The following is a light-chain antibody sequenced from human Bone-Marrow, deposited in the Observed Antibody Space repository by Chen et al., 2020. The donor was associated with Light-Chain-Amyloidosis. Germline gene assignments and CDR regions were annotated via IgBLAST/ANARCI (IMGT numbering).Light chain of an antibody. Sequence: HLVLTQSPSASASLGASVKLTCILSSDHRTYPIAWHQRQPGKGPRYLMLVNQDGTHTKGDGIPDRFSGYSSGAERYLTISSLRSEDEADYYCQTWGSGFHVLFGGGTRLSVL. CDR1: SDHRTYP. J-gene: IGLJ2*01. CDR3: QTWGSGFHVL. CDR2: VNQDGTH. V-gene: IGLV4-69*01.